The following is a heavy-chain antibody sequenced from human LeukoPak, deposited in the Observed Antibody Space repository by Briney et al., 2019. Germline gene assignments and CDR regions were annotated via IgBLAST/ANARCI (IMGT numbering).Heavy chain of an antibody. CDR1: GYTFTSYD. V-gene: IGHV1-8*01. J-gene: IGHJ4*02. Sequence: ASVKVSCKASGYTFTSYDINWVRQDTGQGLEWMGWMNPNSGNTGYAQKFQGRVTMTRNTSISTAYMELSSLRSEDTAVYYCARALSWSDGPYYFDYWGQGTLVTVSS. D-gene: IGHD1-26*01. CDR2: MNPNSGNT. CDR3: ARALSWSDGPYYFDY.